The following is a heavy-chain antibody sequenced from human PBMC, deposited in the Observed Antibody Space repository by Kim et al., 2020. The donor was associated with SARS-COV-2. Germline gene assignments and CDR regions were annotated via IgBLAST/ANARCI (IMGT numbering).Heavy chain of an antibody. CDR2: INPNSGGT. CDR1: GYTFTGYY. CDR3: AREASDRQGYGLNYYYGMDV. Sequence: ASVKVSCKASGYTFTGYYMHWVRQAPGQGLEWMGWINPNSGGTNYAQKFQGWVTMTRDTSISTAYMELSRLRSDDTAVYYCAREASDRQGYGLNYYYGMDVWGQGTTVTVSS. D-gene: IGHD5-18*01. J-gene: IGHJ6*02. V-gene: IGHV1-2*04.